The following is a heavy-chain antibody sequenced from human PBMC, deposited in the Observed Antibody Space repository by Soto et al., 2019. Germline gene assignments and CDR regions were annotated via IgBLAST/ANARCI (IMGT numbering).Heavy chain of an antibody. CDR2: IYPGDSNT. Sequence: EVQLVQSGAEVKKPGESLKISCKGSGYNFTNYWIGWVRQMPGKGLEWMGIIYPGDSNTRDSPSFQGQVTISADKSISTAYLQWSSLKASDTAMYYCAKSGSGIWTRGYFDSWGQGTLVTVSS. D-gene: IGHD2-15*01. CDR3: AKSGSGIWTRGYFDS. J-gene: IGHJ4*02. V-gene: IGHV5-51*01. CDR1: GYNFTNYW.